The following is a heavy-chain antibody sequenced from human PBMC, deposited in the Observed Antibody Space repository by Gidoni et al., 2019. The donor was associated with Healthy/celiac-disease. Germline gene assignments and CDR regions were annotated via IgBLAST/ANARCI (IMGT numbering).Heavy chain of an antibody. CDR3: AQPLEQQQGLGLD. V-gene: IGHV4-4*02. CDR2: IYHSGRT. D-gene: IGHD6-19*01. CDR1: GVSISSSNW. Sequence: QVQLQASGPGLVQPSGTLSLTCAVSGVSISSSNWWSWVRQPPGKGLGWVGEIYHSGRTNYKQSLKRRVTISVDKSKNQYSLKLSSVTAADTAVYYCAQPLEQQQGLGLDWGQGTLVTVSS. J-gene: IGHJ4*02.